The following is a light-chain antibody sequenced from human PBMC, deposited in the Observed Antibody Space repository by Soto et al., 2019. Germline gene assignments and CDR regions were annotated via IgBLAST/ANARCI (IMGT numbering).Light chain of an antibody. CDR1: QSISSW. Sequence: DIQMTQSPSTLSASVGDRVTITCRASQSISSWLAWYQQKPGNAPKLLIYRASSLQSGVPSRFSGSGSGTEFTLTISSLQPDDFATYYCQQYNSYSLTFGGGTKVEIK. CDR3: QQYNSYSLT. J-gene: IGKJ4*01. CDR2: RAS. V-gene: IGKV1-5*03.